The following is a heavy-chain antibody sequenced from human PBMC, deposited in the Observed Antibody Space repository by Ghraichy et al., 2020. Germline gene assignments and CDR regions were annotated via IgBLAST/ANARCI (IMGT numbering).Heavy chain of an antibody. V-gene: IGHV3-30-3*01. CDR3: AFRSYRSYYYYGMDV. Sequence: GGSLRLSCAASGFTFSSYWMHWVRQAPGKGLVWVAVISYDGSNKYYADSVKGRFTISRDNSKNTLYLQMNSLRAEDTAVYYCAFRSYRSYYYYGMDVWGQGTTVTVSS. CDR1: GFTFSSYW. D-gene: IGHD3-10*01. J-gene: IGHJ6*02. CDR2: ISYDGSNK.